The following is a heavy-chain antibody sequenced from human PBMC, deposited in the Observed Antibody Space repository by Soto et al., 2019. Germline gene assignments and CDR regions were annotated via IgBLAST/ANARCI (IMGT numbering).Heavy chain of an antibody. J-gene: IGHJ5*02. Sequence: GASAKGSCKGSGYCLTEFSMHWVRQSPGKGLEWMGGFDPEDGETIYAQKFQGRVTMTEDTSTDTAYMELSSLRSEDTAVYYCATDRPGWYGRVRWFDPWGQGTLVTVPS. V-gene: IGHV1-24*01. CDR2: FDPEDGET. D-gene: IGHD6-19*01. CDR1: GYCLTEFS. CDR3: ATDRPGWYGRVRWFDP.